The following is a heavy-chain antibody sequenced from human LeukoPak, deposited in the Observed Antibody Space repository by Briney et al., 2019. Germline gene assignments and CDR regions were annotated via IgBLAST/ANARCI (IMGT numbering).Heavy chain of an antibody. Sequence: GGSLRLSCAASGFTFSSYWMSWVRQAPGKGLEWVANIKQDGSEKYYVDSVKGRFTISRDNAKNSLYLQMNSLRAEDMAVYYCARVGYCSSTSCYDFVNWGQGTLVTVSS. CDR1: GFTFSSYW. CDR2: IKQDGSEK. CDR3: ARVGYCSSTSCYDFVN. D-gene: IGHD2-2*01. V-gene: IGHV3-7*01. J-gene: IGHJ4*02.